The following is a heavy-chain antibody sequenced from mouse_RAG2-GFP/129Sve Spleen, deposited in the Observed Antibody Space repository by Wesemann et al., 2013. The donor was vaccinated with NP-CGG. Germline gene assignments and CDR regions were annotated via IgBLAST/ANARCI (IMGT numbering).Heavy chain of an antibody. Sequence: VKQRTGQGLEWIGEIYPGSGSTYYNEKFKGKATLTADKSSNTAYMQLSSLTSEDSAVYFCARYDGWFAYWGQGTLVTVSA. D-gene: IGHD2-3*01. V-gene: IGHV1-81*01. J-gene: IGHJ3*01. CDR3: ARYDGWFAY. CDR2: IYPGSGST.